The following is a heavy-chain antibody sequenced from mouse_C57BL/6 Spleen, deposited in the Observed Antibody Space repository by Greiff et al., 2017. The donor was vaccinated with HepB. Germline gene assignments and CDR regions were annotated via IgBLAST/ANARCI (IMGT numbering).Heavy chain of an antibody. CDR1: GYTFTSYW. J-gene: IGHJ2*01. CDR3: ARLYGYDGYFDY. CDR2: IYPGSGST. V-gene: IGHV1-55*01. Sequence: VQLQQPGAELVKPGASVKMSCKASGYTFTSYWITWVKQRPGQGLEWIGDIYPGSGSTNYNEKFKSKATLTVDTSSSTAYMQLSSLTSEDSAVYYCARLYGYDGYFDYWGQGTTLTVSS. D-gene: IGHD2-2*01.